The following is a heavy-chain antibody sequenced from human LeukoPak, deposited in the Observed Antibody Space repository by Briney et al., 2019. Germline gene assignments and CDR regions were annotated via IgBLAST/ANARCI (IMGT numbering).Heavy chain of an antibody. CDR2: IKEDGSEK. V-gene: IGHV3-7*01. D-gene: IGHD3-22*01. Sequence: GGTLRLSCAASGLTFSSYWMSWVRQAPGKGLEWVANIKEDGSEKYYVDSVKGRFTISRDNSKNTLYLQMNSLRAEDTAVYYCAKDIAYDSSGYYLFDYWGQGTLVTVSS. CDR3: AKDIAYDSSGYYLFDY. CDR1: GLTFSSYW. J-gene: IGHJ4*02.